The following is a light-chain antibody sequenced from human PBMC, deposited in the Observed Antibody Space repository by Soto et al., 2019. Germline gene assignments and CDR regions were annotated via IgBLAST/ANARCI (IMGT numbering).Light chain of an antibody. J-gene: IGKJ4*01. CDR1: QSFNSIY. V-gene: IGKV3-20*01. CDR2: CAS. Sequence: IVVTMSAGSLSFQTRERATLSCRARQSFNSIYLAWYQQKPGQAPRLLIYCASSRATGIPDRVSGSGSGTDFTLTIIQPEAEEGALCYCYQYERCTFGEGAKVDIK. CDR3: YQYERCT.